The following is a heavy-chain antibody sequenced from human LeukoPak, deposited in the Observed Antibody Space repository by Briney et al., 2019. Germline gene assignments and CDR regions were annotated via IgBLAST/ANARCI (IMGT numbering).Heavy chain of an antibody. J-gene: IGHJ3*01. CDR1: GYTFTNYY. Sequence: ASVRVSCKASGYTFTNYYIHWVRQAPGQGLERVGIINPSDGDTGYAQNLQGRVTMTRDTSTRTVYLVLTSLRSGDTAVYYCAKPLAPVMLNAFDVWGQGTMVTVFS. CDR2: INPSDGDT. D-gene: IGHD2-8*01. V-gene: IGHV1-46*01. CDR3: AKPLAPVMLNAFDV.